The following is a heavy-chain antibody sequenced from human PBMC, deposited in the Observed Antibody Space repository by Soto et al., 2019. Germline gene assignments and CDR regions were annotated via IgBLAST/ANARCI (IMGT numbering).Heavy chain of an antibody. J-gene: IGHJ4*02. CDR2: INRDGSTT. Sequence: GGSLRLSCAASGFTLSSYWMHWVRQAPGKGLVWVSHINRDGSTTTYADSVKGRFTISRDNAKNTLYLQMNSLRAEDTAVYYCARDLTGLVFDYWGQGTMVTVSS. CDR3: ARDLTGLVFDY. CDR1: GFTLSSYW. V-gene: IGHV3-74*01. D-gene: IGHD7-27*01.